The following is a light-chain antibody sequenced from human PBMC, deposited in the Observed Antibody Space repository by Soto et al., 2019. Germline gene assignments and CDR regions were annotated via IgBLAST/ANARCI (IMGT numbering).Light chain of an antibody. J-gene: IGKJ4*01. CDR2: GAS. V-gene: IGKV3-15*01. CDR3: QQYYNRPPLT. CDR1: QSLSGN. Sequence: EIVMTQSPATLSVSPGERATLSCRASQSLSGNLAWYQQRPGQAPSLLIYGASTRATGIPARFSGSGSGTEFTLTISSLQPADFSVYYCQQYYNRPPLTFGGGTRVEIK.